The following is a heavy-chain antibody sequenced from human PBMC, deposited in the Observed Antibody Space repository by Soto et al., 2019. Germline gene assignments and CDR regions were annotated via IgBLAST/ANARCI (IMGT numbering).Heavy chain of an antibody. CDR1: GGSVSIGRFY. CDR2: IYFNGRT. J-gene: IGHJ4*02. V-gene: IGHV4-61*01. D-gene: IGHD6-19*01. Sequence: SETLSLTCTVSGGSVSIGRFYWSWSRQPPGKGLEWIGYIYFNGRTSYNSSLKSRVTISVDTSRNQFSLKLNSVTAADTAVYYCARSGAGSGWLGGQGTLVTVSS. CDR3: ARSGAGSGWL.